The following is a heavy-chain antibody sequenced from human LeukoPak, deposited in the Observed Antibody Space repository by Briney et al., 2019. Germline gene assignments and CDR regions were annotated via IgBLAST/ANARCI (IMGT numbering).Heavy chain of an antibody. Sequence: GGSLRLSCAASGFTFSSYDMHWVRQATGKGLEWVSAIGTAGDTYYPGSVKGRFTISRENAKNSLYLQMNSLRAGDTAVYYCAREGGPNYYYGMDVWGQGTTVTVSS. D-gene: IGHD1-26*01. CDR3: AREGGPNYYYGMDV. V-gene: IGHV3-13*01. CDR2: IGTAGDT. CDR1: GFTFSSYD. J-gene: IGHJ6*02.